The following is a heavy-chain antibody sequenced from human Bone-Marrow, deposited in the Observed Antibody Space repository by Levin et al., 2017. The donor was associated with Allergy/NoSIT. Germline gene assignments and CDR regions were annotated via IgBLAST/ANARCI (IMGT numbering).Heavy chain of an antibody. V-gene: IGHV3-53*01. D-gene: IGHD3-16*02. CDR2: IYSGGST. CDR3: ARDRPMTYYDYVWGSYRRKYYYYYGMDV. Sequence: GGSLRLSCAASGFTVSSNYMSWVRQAPGKGLEWVSVIYSGGSTYYADSVKGRFTISRDNSKNTLYLQMNSLRAEDTAVYYCARDRPMTYYDYVWGSYRRKYYYYYGMDVWGQGTTVTVSS. J-gene: IGHJ6*02. CDR1: GFTVSSNY.